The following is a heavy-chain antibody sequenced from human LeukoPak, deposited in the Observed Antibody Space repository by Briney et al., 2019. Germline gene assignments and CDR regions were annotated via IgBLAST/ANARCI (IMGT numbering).Heavy chain of an antibody. Sequence: PSETLSLTCAVYGGSFSGYYWSWIRQPPGKGLEWIGEINHSGSTNYNPSLKSRVTISVDTSKNQFSLKLSSVTAEDTAVYYCASDDNTMPYLWGRGTLVTVSS. D-gene: IGHD2-2*01. CDR3: ASDDNTMPYL. J-gene: IGHJ2*01. CDR2: INHSGST. CDR1: GGSFSGYY. V-gene: IGHV4-34*01.